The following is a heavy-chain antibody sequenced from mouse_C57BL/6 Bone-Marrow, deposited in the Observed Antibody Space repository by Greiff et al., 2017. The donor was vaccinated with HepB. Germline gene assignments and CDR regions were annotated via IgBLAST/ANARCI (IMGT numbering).Heavy chain of an antibody. Sequence: VKLVESGPGLVQPSQSLSITCTVSGFSLTSYGVHWVRQSPGKGLEWLGVIWRGGSTDYNAAFMSRLSITKDNSKSQVFFKMNSLQADDTAIYYCAPHLLWLRRRFAYWGQGTLVTVSA. V-gene: IGHV2-5*01. CDR1: GFSLTSYG. CDR3: APHLLWLRRRFAY. D-gene: IGHD2-2*01. J-gene: IGHJ3*01. CDR2: IWRGGST.